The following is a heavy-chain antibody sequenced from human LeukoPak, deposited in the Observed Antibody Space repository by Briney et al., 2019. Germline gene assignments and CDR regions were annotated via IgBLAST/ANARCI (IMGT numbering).Heavy chain of an antibody. CDR3: AREGGDLPYDFDY. J-gene: IGHJ4*02. CDR2: TYYRSKWYN. CDR1: GDSVSSNSAA. V-gene: IGHV6-1*01. D-gene: IGHD3-10*01. Sequence: SQTLSLTCAISGDSVSSNSAAWNWIRPSPSIGLEWLGRTYYRSKWYNDYAGSVRRRITIHPDTSKNQYSLQLNSLTPEHTAVYYGAREGGDLPYDFDYWGQGTLVTVSS.